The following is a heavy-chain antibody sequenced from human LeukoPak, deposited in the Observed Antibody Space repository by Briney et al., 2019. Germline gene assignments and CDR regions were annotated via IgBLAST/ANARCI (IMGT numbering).Heavy chain of an antibody. CDR1: GFTFSSYV. Sequence: GGSLRLSCAASGFTFSSYVMHWVRQAPGKGLEWVAFIRYDGSNKYYADSVKGRFTISRDNSKNTLYLQMNSLRAEDTAVYYCAKDPGYDFWSAYHFDYWGQGTLVTVSS. CDR3: AKDPGYDFWSAYHFDY. J-gene: IGHJ4*02. CDR2: IRYDGSNK. V-gene: IGHV3-30*02. D-gene: IGHD3-3*01.